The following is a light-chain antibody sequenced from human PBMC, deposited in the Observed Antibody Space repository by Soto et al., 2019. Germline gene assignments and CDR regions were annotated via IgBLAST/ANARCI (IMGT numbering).Light chain of an antibody. CDR2: SAS. Sequence: DIQMTQSPSSLSASVGDRVTITCRASETINKNLNWYQQKPGQAPNLLIYSASDFQSGFPSRFSGSGSGTEFTLTISCLQPEDFATYYCQQSFRTPYTFGQGTDMEL. V-gene: IGKV1-39*01. J-gene: IGKJ2*01. CDR3: QQSFRTPYT. CDR1: ETINKN.